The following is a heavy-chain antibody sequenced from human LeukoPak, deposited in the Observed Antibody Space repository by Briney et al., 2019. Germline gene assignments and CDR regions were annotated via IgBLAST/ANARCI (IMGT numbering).Heavy chain of an antibody. J-gene: IGHJ5*02. Sequence: SETLSLTCTVCGGSISSYYWSWIRQPAGKGLEWIGRIYTRGSTNYNPSLKSRVTMSVDTSKNQFSLELGPVNGADTAVFYFAKDLGSNGPWGQGPLVTVSS. CDR1: GGSISSYY. V-gene: IGHV4-4*07. CDR2: IYTRGST. CDR3: AKDLGSNGP. D-gene: IGHD6-19*01.